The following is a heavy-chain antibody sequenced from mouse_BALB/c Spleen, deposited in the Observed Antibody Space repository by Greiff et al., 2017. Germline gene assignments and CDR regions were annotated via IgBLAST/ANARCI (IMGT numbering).Heavy chain of an antibody. D-gene: IGHD2-4*01. V-gene: IGHV1-4*01. CDR3: ARRNDYDGYYYAMDY. CDR2: INPSSGYT. CDR1: GYTFTSYT. J-gene: IGHJ4*01. Sequence: VQLQESGAELARPGASVKMSCKASGYTFTSYTMHWVKQRPGQGLEWIGYINPSSGYTNYNQKFKDKATLTADKSSSTAYMQLSSLTSEDSAVYYCARRNDYDGYYYAMDYWGQGTSVTVSS.